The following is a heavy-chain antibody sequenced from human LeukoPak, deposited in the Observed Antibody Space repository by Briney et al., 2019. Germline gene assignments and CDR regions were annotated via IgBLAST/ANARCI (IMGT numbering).Heavy chain of an antibody. Sequence: GASVKVSCKASGYTFTSYDINWVRQATGQGLEWMGWMNPNSGNTGYAQKFQGRVTMTRNTSISTAYMELSSLRSEDTAVYYCARVAFRWSEIPYYFDYWGQGTLVTVSS. CDR1: GYTFTSYD. V-gene: IGHV1-8*01. D-gene: IGHD4-23*01. J-gene: IGHJ4*02. CDR2: MNPNSGNT. CDR3: ARVAFRWSEIPYYFDY.